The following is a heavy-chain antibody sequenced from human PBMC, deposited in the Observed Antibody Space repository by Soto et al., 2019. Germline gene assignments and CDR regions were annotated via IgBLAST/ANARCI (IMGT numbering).Heavy chain of an antibody. D-gene: IGHD1-26*01. CDR3: ARGPLLRVGATRYYGMDV. CDR1: GGSFSGYY. J-gene: IGHJ6*02. CDR2: INHSGST. V-gene: IGHV4-34*01. Sequence: PSETLSLTCAVYGGSFSGYYWSWIRQPPGKGLEWIGEINHSGSTNYNPSLKSRVTISVDTFKNQFSPKLSSVTAADTAVYYCARGPLLRVGATRYYGMDVWGQGTTVTVSS.